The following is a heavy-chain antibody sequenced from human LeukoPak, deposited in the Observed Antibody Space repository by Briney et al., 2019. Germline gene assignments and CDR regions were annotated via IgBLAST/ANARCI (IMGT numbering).Heavy chain of an antibody. Sequence: SETLSLTCAVSGGSISSASYYWSWIRQPAGTGLEWIGRIYTSGSTNYNPSLKSRVIISVDTSKNQFSLKLTSVTAADTAVYYCAREVAATGTIDYWGQGTLVTVSS. J-gene: IGHJ4*02. CDR2: IYTSGST. D-gene: IGHD6-13*01. V-gene: IGHV4-61*02. CDR3: AREVAATGTIDY. CDR1: GGSISSASYY.